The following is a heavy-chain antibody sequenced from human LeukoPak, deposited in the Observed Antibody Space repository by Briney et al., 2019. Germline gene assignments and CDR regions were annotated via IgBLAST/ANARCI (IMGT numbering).Heavy chain of an antibody. J-gene: IGHJ4*02. CDR1: GFTFSSYS. CDR2: ISGSSSYI. D-gene: IGHD1-14*01. CDR3: ARDTGPDLDY. Sequence: PGGSLRLSCVASGFTFSSYSMNWVRQAPGKGLEWVSCISGSSSYISYADSVKCRFTISRDNAKNSVYLQMNSLRAEDTAVYYCARDTGPDLDYWGQGTLVTVSS. V-gene: IGHV3-21*01.